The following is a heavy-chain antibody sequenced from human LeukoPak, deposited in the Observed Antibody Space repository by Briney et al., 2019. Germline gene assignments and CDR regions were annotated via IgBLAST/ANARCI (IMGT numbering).Heavy chain of an antibody. CDR2: ISGSGGST. D-gene: IGHD3-3*01. V-gene: IGHV3-23*01. Sequence: GGSLRLSCAASGFTFSSYAMSWARQAPGKGLEWVSAISGSGGSTYYADSVKGRFTISRDNSKNTLYLQMNSLRAEDTAVYYCAKVYYDFWSGYFPATTWGQGTLVTVSS. CDR3: AKVYYDFWSGYFPATT. J-gene: IGHJ4*02. CDR1: GFTFSSYA.